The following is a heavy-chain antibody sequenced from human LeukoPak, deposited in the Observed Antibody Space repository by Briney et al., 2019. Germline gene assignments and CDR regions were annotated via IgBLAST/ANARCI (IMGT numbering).Heavy chain of an antibody. V-gene: IGHV3-33*01. D-gene: IGHD2-15*01. J-gene: IGHJ4*02. CDR1: GFTFSSYG. CDR3: ARVHCSGGSCYRGRFDY. CDR2: IWYDGSNK. Sequence: GGSLRLSCAASGFTFSSYGMRWVRQAPGKGLEWVAVIWYDGSNKYYADSVKGRFTISRDNSKNTLYLQMNSLRAEDTAVYYYARVHCSGGSCYRGRFDYWGQGTLVTVSS.